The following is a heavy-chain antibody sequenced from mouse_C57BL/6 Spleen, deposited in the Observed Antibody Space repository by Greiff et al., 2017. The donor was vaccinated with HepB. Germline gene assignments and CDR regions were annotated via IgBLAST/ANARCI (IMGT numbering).Heavy chain of an antibody. V-gene: IGHV5-4*01. J-gene: IGHJ3*01. CDR2: ISDGGSYT. CDR3: ARDMGYGSSPFAY. Sequence: EVQLVESGGGLVKPGGSLTLSCAASGFTFSSYAMSGVRQTPEKRLEWVATISDGGSYTYYPDNVKGRFTISRDNAKNNLYLQMSHLKSEDTAMYYCARDMGYGSSPFAYWCQGTLFTVSA. D-gene: IGHD1-1*01. CDR1: GFTFSSYA.